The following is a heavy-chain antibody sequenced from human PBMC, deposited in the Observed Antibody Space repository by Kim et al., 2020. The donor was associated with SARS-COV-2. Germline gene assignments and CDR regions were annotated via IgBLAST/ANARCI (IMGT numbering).Heavy chain of an antibody. CDR3: ARKLGGDSSGYGY. Sequence: GGSLRLSCAASGFTFSSYSMNWVRQAPGKGLEWVSSISSSSSYIYYADSVKGRFTISRDNAKNSLYLQMNSLRAEDTAVYYCARKLGGDSSGYGYWGQGTLVTVSS. D-gene: IGHD3-22*01. CDR1: GFTFSSYS. V-gene: IGHV3-21*01. J-gene: IGHJ4*02. CDR2: ISSSSSYI.